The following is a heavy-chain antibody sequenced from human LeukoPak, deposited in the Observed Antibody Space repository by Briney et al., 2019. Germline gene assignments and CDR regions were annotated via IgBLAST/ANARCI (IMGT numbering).Heavy chain of an antibody. CDR1: GFTFSNAW. Sequence: GGSLRLSCAASGFTFSNAWMTWVRQAPGKGLEWVGRIQRKTDGGTTDYAAPVKGRFTISRDDSKNTVYLQMNSLKTEDTAVYYSTSRHYFPPGTYDYWGQGTLVTVSS. CDR3: TSRHYFPPGTYDY. J-gene: IGHJ4*02. V-gene: IGHV3-15*01. D-gene: IGHD2/OR15-2a*01. CDR2: IQRKTDGGTT.